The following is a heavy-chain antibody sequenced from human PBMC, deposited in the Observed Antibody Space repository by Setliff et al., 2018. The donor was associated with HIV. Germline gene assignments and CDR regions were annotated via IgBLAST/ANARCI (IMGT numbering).Heavy chain of an antibody. V-gene: IGHV4-59*11. J-gene: IGHJ5*02. CDR3: ARGGASSHWLGP. CDR2: TPYSGST. CDR1: GDSIVSDDSTSSHH. Sequence: SETLSLTCRFSGDSIVSDDSTSSHHCSWIRQPPGRGLEWIGTTPYSGSTNYNPSLRSRVTISLDTSTNQFSLRLNSVTAADTAIYYCARGGASSHWLGPWGKGILVTVSS. D-gene: IGHD3-10*01.